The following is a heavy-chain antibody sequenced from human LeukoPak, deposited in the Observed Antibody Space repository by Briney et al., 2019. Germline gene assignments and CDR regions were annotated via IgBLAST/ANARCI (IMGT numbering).Heavy chain of an antibody. Sequence: SVKVSCKASGGTFSSYAISWVRQAPGQGLEWMGGIIPIFGTANYAQKFQGRITITADESTSTDYMELSSLSSEDTAVYYCARGYYYDSSGYHPPFDYWGQGTLVTVSS. CDR2: IIPIFGTA. D-gene: IGHD3-22*01. CDR1: GGTFSSYA. J-gene: IGHJ4*02. CDR3: ARGYYYDSSGYHPPFDY. V-gene: IGHV1-69*13.